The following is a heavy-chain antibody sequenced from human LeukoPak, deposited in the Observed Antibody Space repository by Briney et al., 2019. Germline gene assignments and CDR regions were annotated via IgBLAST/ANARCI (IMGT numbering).Heavy chain of an antibody. V-gene: IGHV1-58*01. CDR2: IVVGSGNT. CDR3: AALDYDILTGYYKDYYFDY. CDR1: GFTVTSSA. J-gene: IGHJ4*02. Sequence: ASLKVYCNASGFTVTSSAVQWVRQARVQRLEWIGWIVVGSGNTNYAQKFQERVTITRDMSTSTAYMELSSLRSEDTAVYYCAALDYDILTGYYKDYYFDYWGQGTLVTVSS. D-gene: IGHD3-9*01.